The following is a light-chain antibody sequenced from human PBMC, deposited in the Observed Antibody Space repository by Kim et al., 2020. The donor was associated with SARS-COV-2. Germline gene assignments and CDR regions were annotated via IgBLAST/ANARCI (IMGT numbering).Light chain of an antibody. V-gene: IGKV4-1*01. J-gene: IGKJ2*01. CDR2: WAS. Sequence: DIAMTQSPDSLAVSLGERATINCKSSQSVLDTSDNQIYLAWYQQKIGQPPKLLISWASIRESGVPDRISGSGSGTDFTLTISSLQAEDVALYYCQQYYSSPFTFGQGTKLEI. CDR1: QSVLDTSDNQIY. CDR3: QQYYSSPFT.